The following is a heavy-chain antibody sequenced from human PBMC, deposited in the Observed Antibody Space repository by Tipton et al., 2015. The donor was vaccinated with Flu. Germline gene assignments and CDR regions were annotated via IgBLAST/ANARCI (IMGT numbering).Heavy chain of an antibody. CDR3: ARDYGDLNWFDS. CDR2: IYVSGST. Sequence: TLSLTCSVYGGSFSGYYWTWIRQPPGKGLEWIGRIYVSGSTSYNPSLKSRVTISVDTSKNRFSLKLNSVSAADTAVYYCARDYGDLNWFDSWGQGKVVTVSS. J-gene: IGHJ5*01. D-gene: IGHD3-16*01. CDR1: GGSFSGYY. V-gene: IGHV4-59*10.